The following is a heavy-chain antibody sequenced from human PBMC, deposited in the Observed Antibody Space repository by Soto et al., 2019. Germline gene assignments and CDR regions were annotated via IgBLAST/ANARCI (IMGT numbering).Heavy chain of an antibody. J-gene: IGHJ5*02. D-gene: IGHD3-10*01. Sequence: QVQLVQSGAEVKKPGASVKVSCKASGYTFTGYYMHWVRQAPGQGLEWMGWINPNSGGTNYAQKFQGRVTMTRDTSISTAYMELSRLRSDDTAVYYCARGGGITMVRGASNWFDPWGQGTLVTVSS. CDR2: INPNSGGT. V-gene: IGHV1-2*02. CDR1: GYTFTGYY. CDR3: ARGGGITMVRGASNWFDP.